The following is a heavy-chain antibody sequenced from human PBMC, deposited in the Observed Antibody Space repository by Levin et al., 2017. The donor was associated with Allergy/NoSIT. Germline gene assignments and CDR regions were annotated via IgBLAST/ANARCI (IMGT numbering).Heavy chain of an antibody. CDR2: ISAGSTKI. CDR3: AKVVRFPRGRYDYYGMDG. J-gene: IGHJ6*02. CDR1: EFTFSTYG. D-gene: IGHD3-3*01. Sequence: AGGSLRLSCVASEFTFSTYGMSWVRQAQGKGLEWVSIISAGSTKIDYAESVKGRFTISRDNSRDTVYLQMNSLRVDDTAVYYCAKVVRFPRGRYDYYGMDGWGQGTTVTVSS. V-gene: IGHV3-23*01.